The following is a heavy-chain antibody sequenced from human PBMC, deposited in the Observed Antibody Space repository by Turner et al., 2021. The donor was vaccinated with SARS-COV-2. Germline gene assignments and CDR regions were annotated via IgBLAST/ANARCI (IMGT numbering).Heavy chain of an antibody. CDR1: GGTFSNYA. CDR3: ASDSVSYPLYC. CDR2: IIPIFDTS. Sequence: QVQLVQSGAEVKKPGSSVTVSCKASGGTFSNYAISWVRQAPGQGLECMGGIIPIFDTSNDAHKFQGRVTITADESTSTAYMELSSLSSEDTAVYYCASDSVSYPLYCWGQGTLVTVSS. D-gene: IGHD1-26*01. J-gene: IGHJ4*02. V-gene: IGHV1-69*01.